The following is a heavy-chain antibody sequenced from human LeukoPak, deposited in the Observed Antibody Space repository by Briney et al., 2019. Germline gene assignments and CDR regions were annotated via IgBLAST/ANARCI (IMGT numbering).Heavy chain of an antibody. J-gene: IGHJ5*02. CDR3: ARDDKGGWFDP. CDR2: IYSSGST. V-gene: IGHV4-31*03. Sequence: SETLSLTCTVSGGSISTGSYYWSWIRQHPGKGLEWIGYIYSSGSTYYDPSLKSRVTMSVDTSKNQFSLKLSSLSAADTAVYYCARDDKGGWFDPWGQGTLVTVSS. CDR1: GGSISTGSYY. D-gene: IGHD3-16*01.